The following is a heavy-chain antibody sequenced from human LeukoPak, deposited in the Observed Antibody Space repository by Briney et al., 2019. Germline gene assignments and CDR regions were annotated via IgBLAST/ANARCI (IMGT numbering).Heavy chain of an antibody. D-gene: IGHD1-26*01. J-gene: IGHJ5*02. CDR3: ARDLVGATAS. Sequence: GGSLRLSCAASGFSFRSCWMHWVRQAPGKELVWVSRINGDGSTTNYADSVRGRFTISRDNAKNTLYLQMNSLRDEDTAVYYCARDLVGATASWGQGTLVTVSS. CDR1: GFSFRSCW. CDR2: INGDGSTT. V-gene: IGHV3-74*01.